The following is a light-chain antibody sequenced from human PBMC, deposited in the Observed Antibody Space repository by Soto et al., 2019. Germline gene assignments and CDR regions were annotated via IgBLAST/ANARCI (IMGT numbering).Light chain of an antibody. CDR1: QGISNY. CDR3: QKYNSALQT. Sequence: IQLIQAPASLSASVGDRVTITCRASQGISNYLAWYQQKPGKVPKLLIYAASTLQSGVPSRFSGSGSGTDFTLTISSLQPEDVATYYCQKYNSALQTFGQGTKVDIK. CDR2: AAS. J-gene: IGKJ1*01. V-gene: IGKV1-27*01.